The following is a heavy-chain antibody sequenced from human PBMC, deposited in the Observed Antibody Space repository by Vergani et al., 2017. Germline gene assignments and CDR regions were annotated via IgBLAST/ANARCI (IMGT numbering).Heavy chain of an antibody. CDR3: ARSKRYCSSTSCQPFDY. D-gene: IGHD2-2*01. Sequence: QLQLQESGPGLVKPSETLSLTCTVPGGPISSSSYYWGWIRQPPGKGLEWIGRIYYSGSTYYNPSLKSRVTRSVDTSKNQFSLKLSSVTAADTAVYYCARSKRYCSSTSCQPFDYWGQGTLVTVSS. CDR2: IYYSGST. V-gene: IGHV4-39*01. J-gene: IGHJ4*02. CDR1: GGPISSSSYY.